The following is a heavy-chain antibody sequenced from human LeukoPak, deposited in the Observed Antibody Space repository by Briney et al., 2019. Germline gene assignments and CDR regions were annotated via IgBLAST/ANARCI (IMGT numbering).Heavy chain of an antibody. J-gene: IGHJ4*02. CDR1: GYTFTSYD. V-gene: IGHV1-8*03. CDR3: ARVSFSSSGWYDY. CDR2: MNPNSGNT. D-gene: IGHD6-19*01. Sequence: ASVKVSCKASGYTFTSYDTNWVRQATGQGLEWMGWMNPNSGNTGYAQKFQGRVTITRNTSISTAYMELSSLRSEDTAVYYCARVSFSSSGWYDYWGQGTLVTVSS.